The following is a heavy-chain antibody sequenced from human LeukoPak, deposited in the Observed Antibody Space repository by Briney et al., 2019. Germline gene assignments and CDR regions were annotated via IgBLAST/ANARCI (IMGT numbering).Heavy chain of an antibody. Sequence: GGSLRLSCTASGFTFSSYTMNWVRQAPGKGLEWISYITISGRTAYYADSVKGRFTISRDTAKNLLYLQMNGLRAEDTAVYHCVRDEAWAFDIWGQGTMVTVSS. CDR2: ITISGRTA. CDR3: VRDEAWAFDI. J-gene: IGHJ3*02. CDR1: GFTFSSYT. V-gene: IGHV3-48*01.